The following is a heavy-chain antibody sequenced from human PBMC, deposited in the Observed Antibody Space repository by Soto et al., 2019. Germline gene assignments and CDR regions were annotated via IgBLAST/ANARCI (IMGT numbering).Heavy chain of an antibody. CDR1: GFTFSNSA. CDR3: AKDRSTVFGVVTYYFDY. J-gene: IGHJ4*02. D-gene: IGHD3-3*01. CDR2: LSYDGSHN. V-gene: IGHV3-30*18. Sequence: QVQLVESGGGVVQPGRSLRLSCAASGFTFSNSAMHWVRQTPDKGLEWVAFLSYDGSHNYYADSVKGRFIISRDNSKNTLYLQMNSLRVEDTAVYYCAKDRSTVFGVVTYYFDYWGQGTLVTVSS.